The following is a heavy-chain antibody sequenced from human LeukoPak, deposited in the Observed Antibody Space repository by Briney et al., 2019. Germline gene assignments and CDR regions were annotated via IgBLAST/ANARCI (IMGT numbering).Heavy chain of an antibody. CDR1: GGSISSYY. CDR2: IYYSGST. J-gene: IGHJ4*02. V-gene: IGHV4-59*01. CDR3: ARARRGSSSSGDLFDY. D-gene: IGHD6-6*01. Sequence: SETLSLTCTVSGGSISSYYWSWIRQPPGKGLEWIGYIYYSGSTNYNPSLKSRVTISVDTSKNQFSLKLSSVTAADTAVYYCARARRGSSSSGDLFDYWGQGALVTVSS.